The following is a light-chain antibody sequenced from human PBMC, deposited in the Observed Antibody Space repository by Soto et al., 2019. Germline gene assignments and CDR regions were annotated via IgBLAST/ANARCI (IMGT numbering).Light chain of an antibody. V-gene: IGKV1-39*01. CDR3: QQSYSTPQVT. J-gene: IGKJ5*01. CDR1: QGISQY. Sequence: DIHLTQSPSLLSASVGDRVTITCRASQGISQYVAWYQQKPGKAPKLLIYAASSLQSGVPSRFSGSGSGTDFTLTISSLQPKDFATYYYQQSYSTPQVTFGQGTRLEIK. CDR2: AAS.